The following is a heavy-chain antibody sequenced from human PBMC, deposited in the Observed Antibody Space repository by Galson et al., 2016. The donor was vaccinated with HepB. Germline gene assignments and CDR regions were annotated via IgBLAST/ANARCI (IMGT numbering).Heavy chain of an antibody. CDR3: ARGPYGDYVIDY. D-gene: IGHD4-17*01. J-gene: IGHJ4*02. Sequence: SLRLSCAASGFTFSSYWMHWVRQAPGRGLVWVSRINSDGSNTACADSVKGRFTISRDNAKNTLYLQMYSLRGEDTAVYYCARGPYGDYVIDYWGQGTLVTVSS. CDR2: INSDGSNT. CDR1: GFTFSSYW. V-gene: IGHV3-74*01.